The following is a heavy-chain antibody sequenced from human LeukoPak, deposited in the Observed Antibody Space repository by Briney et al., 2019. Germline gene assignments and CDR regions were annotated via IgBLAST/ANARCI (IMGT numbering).Heavy chain of an antibody. CDR3: ARAGERYYGSGSYPVYYYYYMDV. V-gene: IGHV1-69*05. CDR1: GGTFSSYA. CDR2: IIPIFGTA. Sequence: SVKVSCKASGGTFSSYAISWVRQAPGQGLEWMGGIIPIFGTANYAQEFQGRVTITTDESTSTAYMELSSLRSEDTAVYYCARAGERYYGSGSYPVYYYYYMDVWGKGTTVTVSS. J-gene: IGHJ6*03. D-gene: IGHD3-10*01.